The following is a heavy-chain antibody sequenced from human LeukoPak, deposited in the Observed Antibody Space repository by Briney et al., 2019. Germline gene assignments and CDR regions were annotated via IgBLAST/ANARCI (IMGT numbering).Heavy chain of an antibody. CDR3: AKGTCSGGSCQSFDY. J-gene: IGHJ4*02. CDR1: GFTFSSYA. D-gene: IGHD2-15*01. V-gene: IGHV3-30-3*01. CDR2: ISYDGSNK. Sequence: PGRSLRLSCAASGFTFSSYAMHWVRQAPGKGLEWVAVISYDGSNKYYADSVKGRFTISRDNSKNTLYLQMNSLRAEDTAVYYCAKGTCSGGSCQSFDYWGQGTLVTVSS.